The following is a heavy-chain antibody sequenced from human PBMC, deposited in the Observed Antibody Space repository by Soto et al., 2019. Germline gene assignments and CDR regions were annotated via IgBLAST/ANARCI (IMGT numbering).Heavy chain of an antibody. V-gene: IGHV3-30-3*01. Sequence: GGSLRLSCAASGFTFSSYAMHWVRQAPGKGLEWVAVISYDGSNKYYADSVKGRFTISRDNSKNTLYLQMNSLRAEDTAVYYCARDRVDSSGYFSGDYYYYGMDVWGQGTTVTVSS. CDR2: ISYDGSNK. J-gene: IGHJ6*02. D-gene: IGHD3-22*01. CDR3: ARDRVDSSGYFSGDYYYYGMDV. CDR1: GFTFSSYA.